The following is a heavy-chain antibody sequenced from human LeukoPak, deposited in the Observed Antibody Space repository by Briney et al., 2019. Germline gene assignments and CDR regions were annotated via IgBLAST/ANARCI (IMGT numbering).Heavy chain of an antibody. D-gene: IGHD3-10*01. CDR2: INGTAINT. J-gene: IGHJ4*02. V-gene: IGHV3-23*01. Sequence: GGSLRLSCAASGFTIMNSAMNWVRQAPGKGLEWVSAINGTAINTDYADSVKGRFTISRDYSKNTLYLQMNSLRAEDTAVYYCARDGSGEWPIGYWGQGTLVTVSS. CDR1: GFTIMNSA. CDR3: ARDGSGEWPIGY.